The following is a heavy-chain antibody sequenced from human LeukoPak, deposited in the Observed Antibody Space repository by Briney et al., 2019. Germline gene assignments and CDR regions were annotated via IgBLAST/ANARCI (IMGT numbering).Heavy chain of an antibody. V-gene: IGHV4-39*07. Sequence: PSETLSLTCTVSGGSISSSTYFWGWIRQPPGKGLEWIGTIYFSGSTYYNPSLKSRVTISVDASKNQFSLKLSSVTAADTALYYCAGMARHGYDYPYFFDYWGQGTLVTVSS. CDR2: IYFSGST. CDR3: AGMARHGYDYPYFFDY. J-gene: IGHJ4*02. D-gene: IGHD5-18*01. CDR1: GGSISSSTYF.